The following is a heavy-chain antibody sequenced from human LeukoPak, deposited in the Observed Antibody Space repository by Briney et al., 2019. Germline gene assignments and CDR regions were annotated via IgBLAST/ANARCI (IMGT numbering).Heavy chain of an antibody. CDR3: TREGRYSSSWVYYYYMDV. CDR2: IRSKANSYAT. D-gene: IGHD6-13*01. Sequence: GGSLRLSCAASGFTFSGSAMHWVRQASGKGLERVGRIRSKANSYATAYAASVKGRFTISRDDSKNTAYLQMNSLKTEDTAVYYCTREGRYSSSWVYYYYMDVWGKGTTVTVSS. V-gene: IGHV3-73*01. J-gene: IGHJ6*03. CDR1: GFTFSGSA.